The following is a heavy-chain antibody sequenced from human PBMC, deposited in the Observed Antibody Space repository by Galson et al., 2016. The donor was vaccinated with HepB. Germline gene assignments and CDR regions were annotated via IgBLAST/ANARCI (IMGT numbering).Heavy chain of an antibody. J-gene: IGHJ4*02. D-gene: IGHD3-16*02. CDR2: INGNSGDT. CDR3: SVGVPDLTTIWGSYRYPFDN. V-gene: IGHV1-2*02. Sequence: SVKVSCKASGYSFAGHYLHWVRQAPGQGLEWMGWINGNSGDTEYEQRFRGRVTMTRDTSISTAYMELNRLRSDDTAVYYCSVGVPDLTTIWGSYRYPFDNWGQGTLVTVSS. CDR1: GYSFAGHY.